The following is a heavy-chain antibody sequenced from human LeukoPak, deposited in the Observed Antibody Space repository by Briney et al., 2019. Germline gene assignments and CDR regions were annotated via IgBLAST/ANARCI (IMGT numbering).Heavy chain of an antibody. Sequence: GGSLRLSCAASGFTFSSYAMSWVRQAPGKGLEWVSAISGSGGSTYYADSVKGRFTISRDNAKNSLYLQMNSLRAEDTALYYCAMTYYYDSSGPGDYYYGMDVWGQGTTVTVSS. D-gene: IGHD3-22*01. CDR1: GFTFSSYA. V-gene: IGHV3-23*01. CDR3: AMTYYYDSSGPGDYYYGMDV. CDR2: ISGSGGST. J-gene: IGHJ6*02.